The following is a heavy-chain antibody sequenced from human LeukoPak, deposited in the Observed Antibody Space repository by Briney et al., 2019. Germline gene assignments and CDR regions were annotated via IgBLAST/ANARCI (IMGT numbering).Heavy chain of an antibody. CDR1: GGFVSSGSYY. CDR2: ISYSGST. V-gene: IGHV4-61*01. D-gene: IGHD2-15*01. CDR3: ARRGSGGRSFDI. Sequence: PSETLSPTCTVSGGFVSSGSYYWTWIRQPPGKGLEWIGYISYSGSTNYNPSLKSRVTISVDTSKNQFSLNLSSVTAADTAVYYCARRGSGGRSFDIWGQGTMVTVSS. J-gene: IGHJ3*02.